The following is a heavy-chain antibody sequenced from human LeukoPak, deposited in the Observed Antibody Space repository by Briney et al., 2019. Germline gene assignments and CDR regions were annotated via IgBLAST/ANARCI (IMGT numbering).Heavy chain of an antibody. D-gene: IGHD6-19*01. Sequence: AGGSLRLSCAASGFTFSSYGMHWVRQAPGKGLEWVAVISYDGSNKYYADSVKGRFTISRDNSKNTLYLQMNSLRAEDTAVYYCAKTPVAVAGTHYYYYGMDVWGQGTTVTVSS. CDR2: ISYDGSNK. V-gene: IGHV3-30*18. CDR1: GFTFSSYG. J-gene: IGHJ6*02. CDR3: AKTPVAVAGTHYYYYGMDV.